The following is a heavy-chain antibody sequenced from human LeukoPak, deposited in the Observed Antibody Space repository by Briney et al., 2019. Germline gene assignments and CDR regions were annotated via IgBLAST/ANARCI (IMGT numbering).Heavy chain of an antibody. Sequence: GGSLRLSCAASGSTLSTYNMNWVRQAPGKGLEWVSYISTSSTIYYAGSVKGRFTISRDNAKNSLYLQMNSLRDEDTAVYYCARGYSYGYTYWGQGTLVTVSS. CDR3: ARGYSYGYTY. D-gene: IGHD5-18*01. CDR2: ISTSSTI. V-gene: IGHV3-48*02. CDR1: GSTLSTYN. J-gene: IGHJ4*02.